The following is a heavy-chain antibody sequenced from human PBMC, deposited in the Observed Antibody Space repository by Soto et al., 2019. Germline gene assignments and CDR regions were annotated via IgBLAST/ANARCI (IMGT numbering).Heavy chain of an antibody. V-gene: IGHV3-7*03. CDR3: AAYCYTMTCTHFHGYS. D-gene: IGHD3-16*02. CDR2: IKQDESDK. Sequence: GGSLRLSCAVSGFRFRDYWMGWVRQAPGKGLEWVANIKQDESDKYYVDSVKGRFTISRDNAKNALYLQMNSLRVEDTAVYYCAAYCYTMTCTHFHGYSWGQGTKVTVS. CDR1: GFRFRDYW. J-gene: IGHJ5*02.